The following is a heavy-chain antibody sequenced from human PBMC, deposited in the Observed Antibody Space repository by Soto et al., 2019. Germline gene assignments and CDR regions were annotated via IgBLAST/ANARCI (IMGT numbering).Heavy chain of an antibody. D-gene: IGHD2-15*01. V-gene: IGHV1-2*04. CDR2: INPNSGGT. Sequence: ASVKVSCKASGYTFTGYYMHWVRQAPGQGLEWMGWINPNSGGTNYAQKFQGWVTMTRDTSISTAYMELSRLRSDDTAVYYCARGPEAGYCSGGSCPGDYYYGMDVWGQGTTVTVSS. J-gene: IGHJ6*02. CDR1: GYTFTGYY. CDR3: ARGPEAGYCSGGSCPGDYYYGMDV.